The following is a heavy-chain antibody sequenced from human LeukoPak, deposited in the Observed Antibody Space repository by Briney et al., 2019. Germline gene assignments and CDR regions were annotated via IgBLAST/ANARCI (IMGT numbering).Heavy chain of an antibody. CDR3: ARDNLGELSLYYPSFDY. D-gene: IGHD3-16*02. V-gene: IGHV4-30-2*01. J-gene: IGHJ4*02. CDR2: IYHSGST. CDR1: GGSISSGGYY. Sequence: PSQTLSLTCTVSGGSISSGGYYWSWIRQPPGKGLEWIGYIYHSGSTYYNPSLKSRVTISVDRSKNQFSLKLSSVTAADTAVYYCARDNLGELSLYYPSFDYWGQGTLVTVSS.